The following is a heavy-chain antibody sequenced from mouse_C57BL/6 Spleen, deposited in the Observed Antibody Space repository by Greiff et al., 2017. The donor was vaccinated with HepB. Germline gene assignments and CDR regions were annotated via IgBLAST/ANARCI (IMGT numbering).Heavy chain of an antibody. D-gene: IGHD3-3*01. V-gene: IGHV1-4*01. CDR1: GYTFTSYT. CDR3: ARSAGTVYYFDY. J-gene: IGHJ2*01. CDR2: INPSSGYT. Sequence: VQLQQSGAELARPGASVKMSCKASGYTFTSYTMHWVKQRPGQGLEWIGYINPSSGYTKYNQKFKDKATLTADKSSSTAYMQLSSLKSEDSAVYYCARSAGTVYYFDYWGQGTTLTVSS.